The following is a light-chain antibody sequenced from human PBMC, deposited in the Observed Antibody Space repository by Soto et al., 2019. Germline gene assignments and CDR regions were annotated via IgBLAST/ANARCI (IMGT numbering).Light chain of an antibody. CDR1: SSDVGGYNY. Sequence: QSALTQPASVSGSPGQSITISCTGTSSDVGGYNYVSWYQQHPGKAPKLMIYDVSNRPSGVSNRFSGSKSGNTASLTISGLQAADTADYYCSSYTSSSTLVVFGGGTKLTVL. J-gene: IGLJ2*01. CDR3: SSYTSSSTLVV. V-gene: IGLV2-14*01. CDR2: DVS.